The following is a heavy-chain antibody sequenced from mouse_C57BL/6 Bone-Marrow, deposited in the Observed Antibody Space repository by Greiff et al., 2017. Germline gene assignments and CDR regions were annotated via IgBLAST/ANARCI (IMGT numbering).Heavy chain of an antibody. J-gene: IGHJ1*03. Sequence: EVQLQQSGAELVRPGASVKLSCTASGFNIKDYYMHWVKQRPEQGLEWIGRIDPEDGDTEYAPKFQGTATMTAATSSNTAYLQLSSLTSEDTAVYYCTTLYYGSSHWYFDVWGTGTTVTVSS. CDR1: GFNIKDYY. CDR3: TTLYYGSSHWYFDV. CDR2: IDPEDGDT. D-gene: IGHD1-1*01. V-gene: IGHV14-1*01.